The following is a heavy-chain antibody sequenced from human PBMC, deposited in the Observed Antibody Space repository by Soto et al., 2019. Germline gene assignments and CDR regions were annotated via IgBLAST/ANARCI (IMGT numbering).Heavy chain of an antibody. CDR3: ARKFSGLYSGFGP. V-gene: IGHV4-59*01. D-gene: IGHD6-19*01. J-gene: IGHJ5*02. CDR1: GDSITNYY. Sequence: SETLSLTCSVSGDSITNYYWNWIRQPPGKGLEWIGSILYSGSTNYNPSLKSRVTISIDTSKNQIALKLTSVTAADTAVYYCARKFSGLYSGFGPWGQGVMATVYS. CDR2: ILYSGST.